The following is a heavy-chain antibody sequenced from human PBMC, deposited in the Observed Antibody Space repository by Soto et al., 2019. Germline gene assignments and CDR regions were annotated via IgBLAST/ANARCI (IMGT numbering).Heavy chain of an antibody. Sequence: ASVKVSCKASGYTFTSYGISWVRQAPGQGLEWMGWISAYNGNTNYAQKLQGRVTMTTDTSTSTAYMELRSLRSDDTAVYYCAREGAIVVVKDAIYYYYYGMDVWGQGTTVTVSS. CDR3: AREGAIVVVKDAIYYYYYGMDV. CDR1: GYTFTSYG. V-gene: IGHV1-18*04. J-gene: IGHJ6*02. D-gene: IGHD2-2*01. CDR2: ISAYNGNT.